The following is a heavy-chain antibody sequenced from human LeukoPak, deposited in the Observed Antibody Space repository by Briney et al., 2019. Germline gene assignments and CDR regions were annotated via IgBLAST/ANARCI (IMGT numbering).Heavy chain of an antibody. CDR2: ISGGST. D-gene: IGHD5-18*01. V-gene: IGHV3-38-3*01. Sequence: GGSLRLSCAASGFTVSSNEMSWVRQAPGKGLEWVSSISGGSTYYADSRKGRFTISRDISKNTLYLQMNSLRAEDTAVYYCARVRIQLWSIRAAPFYWGQGTLVTVSS. CDR1: GFTVSSNE. J-gene: IGHJ4*02. CDR3: ARVRIQLWSIRAAPFY.